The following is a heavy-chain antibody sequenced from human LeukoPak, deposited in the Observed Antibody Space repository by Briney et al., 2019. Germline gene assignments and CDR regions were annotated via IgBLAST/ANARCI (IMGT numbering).Heavy chain of an antibody. CDR2: ISYSGST. CDR3: AREGTAGTNLNWFDP. V-gene: IGHV4-59*01. J-gene: IGHJ5*02. CDR1: GGSISSYY. D-gene: IGHD1-1*01. Sequence: SETLSLTCTVSGGSISSYYWSWIRQPPGKGLEWIGYISYSGSTNFNPSLKSRVTISVDTSKNQFSLKLSSVTAADTAVYYCAREGTAGTNLNWFDPWGQGTLVTLSS.